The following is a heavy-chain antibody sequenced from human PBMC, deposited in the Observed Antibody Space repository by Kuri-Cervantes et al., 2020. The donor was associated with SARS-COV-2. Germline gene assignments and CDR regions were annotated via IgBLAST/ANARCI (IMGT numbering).Heavy chain of an antibody. D-gene: IGHD6-13*01. Sequence: ESLKISCTVSGGSISSYYWSWIRQPPGKGLEWIGYIYYSGSTNYNPSLKSRVTISVDTSKNQFSLKLSSVTAADTAVYYCARDGGSSWDFDYRGQGTLVTVSS. CDR1: GGSISSYY. V-gene: IGHV4-59*01. J-gene: IGHJ4*02. CDR2: IYYSGST. CDR3: ARDGGSSWDFDY.